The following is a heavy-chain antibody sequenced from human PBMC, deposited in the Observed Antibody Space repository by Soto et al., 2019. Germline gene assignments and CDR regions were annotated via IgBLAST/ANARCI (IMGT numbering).Heavy chain of an antibody. CDR1: GFTVSSNY. D-gene: IGHD4-17*01. CDR2: IYSGGST. CDR3: ARDAGDDYGDYGLLYGMDV. J-gene: IGHJ6*02. Sequence: EVQLVESGGGLVQPGGSLRLSCAASGFTVSSNYMSWVRQAPGKGLEWVSVIYSGGSTYYADSVKGRFTISRDNSKNTLYLQMNSLRAEDTAVYYCARDAGDDYGDYGLLYGMDVWGQGTTVTGSS. V-gene: IGHV3-66*01.